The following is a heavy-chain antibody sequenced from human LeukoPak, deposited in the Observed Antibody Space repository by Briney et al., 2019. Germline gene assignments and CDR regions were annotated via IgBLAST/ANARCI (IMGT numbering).Heavy chain of an antibody. CDR1: GFTFSSYW. V-gene: IGHV3-7*01. Sequence: GGSLRLSCAASGFTFSSYWMSWVRQAPGMGLEWVANIKQDGSEKYYVDSVKGRFTISRDNAKNSLYLQMNSLRAEDTAVYYCAAERWLQLGDAFDIWGQGTMVTVSS. D-gene: IGHD5-24*01. J-gene: IGHJ3*02. CDR3: AAERWLQLGDAFDI. CDR2: IKQDGSEK.